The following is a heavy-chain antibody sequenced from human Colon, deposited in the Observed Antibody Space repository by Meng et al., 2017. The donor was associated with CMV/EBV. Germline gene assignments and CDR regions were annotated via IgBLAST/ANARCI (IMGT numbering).Heavy chain of an antibody. CDR2: ISGSGSEGGD. CDR1: GFTFNDYA. Sequence: GESLKISCAASGFTFNDYAMAWVRQAPGKGLEWVSGISGSGSEGGDYYAASVKGRFTVSRDNFKNLLYLEMNNLKADDTAVYFCAKGRMYYDFWSGYEDWGQGTLVTVSS. D-gene: IGHD3-3*01. CDR3: AKGRMYYDFWSGYED. J-gene: IGHJ4*02. V-gene: IGHV3-23*01.